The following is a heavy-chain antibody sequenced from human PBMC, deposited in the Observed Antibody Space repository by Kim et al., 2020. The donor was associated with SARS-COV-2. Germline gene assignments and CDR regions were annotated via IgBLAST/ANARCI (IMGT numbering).Heavy chain of an antibody. CDR2: IDSKNDDT. CDR1: GYAFSDFF. D-gene: IGHD3-16*01. V-gene: IGHV1-2*02. CDR3: ARDEVPTILGLEDV. Sequence: ASVKVSCKASGYAFSDFFIHWVRQAPGQGLAWMGWIDSKNDDTHYAQSFQGRVTMTRDTSVSTVYLDLSRLRSDDTAVYYCARDEVPTILGLEDVWGQGITVTVSS. J-gene: IGHJ6*02.